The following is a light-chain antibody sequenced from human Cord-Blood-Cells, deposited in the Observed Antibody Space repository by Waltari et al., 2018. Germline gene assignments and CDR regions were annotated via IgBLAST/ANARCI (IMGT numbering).Light chain of an antibody. V-gene: IGKV3-11*01. CDR2: DAS. J-gene: IGKJ2*01. Sequence: EIVLTQSPATLSMSPGARATLSCRASQSVSSYLAWYQQKPGQAPRLLIYDASNRATGIPARFSGSGSGTDFTLTISSLEPEDFAVYYWQQRSNYTFGQGTKLEIK. CDR1: QSVSSY. CDR3: QQRSNYT.